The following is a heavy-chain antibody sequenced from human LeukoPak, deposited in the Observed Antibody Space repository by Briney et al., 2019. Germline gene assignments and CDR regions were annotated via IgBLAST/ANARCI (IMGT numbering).Heavy chain of an antibody. J-gene: IGHJ4*02. CDR2: ISYDGSNE. D-gene: IGHD6-13*01. CDR1: GFTLITYS. V-gene: IGHV3-30*18. CDR3: AKDQFQLVGITRYYFDY. Sequence: GGSLRLSCAASGFTLITYSINWVRQAPGKGLEWVAIISYDGSNEYYADSVKGRFTISRDNSKNTLYMQMNSLRDEDTAVYYCAKDQFQLVGITRYYFDYWGQGTLVTVSS.